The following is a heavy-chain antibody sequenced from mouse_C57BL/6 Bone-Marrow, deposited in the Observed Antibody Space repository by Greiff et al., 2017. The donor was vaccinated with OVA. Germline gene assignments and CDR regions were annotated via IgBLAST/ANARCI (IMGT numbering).Heavy chain of an antibody. D-gene: IGHD2-4*01. J-gene: IGHJ4*01. V-gene: IGHV1-59*01. Sequence: VQLQQSGAELVRPGTSVKLSCKASGYTFTSYWMHWVKQRPGQGLEWIGVIDPSDSYTNYNQKFKGKATLTVDTSSSTAYMQLSSLTSEDSAVYYCARRDDYPYYYAMDYWGQGTSVTVSS. CDR3: ARRDDYPYYYAMDY. CDR1: GYTFTSYW. CDR2: IDPSDSYT.